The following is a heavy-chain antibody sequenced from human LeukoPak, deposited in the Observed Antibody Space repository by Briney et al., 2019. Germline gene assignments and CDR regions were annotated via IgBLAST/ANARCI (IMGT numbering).Heavy chain of an antibody. CDR3: ARDPFFGLGGVLYYYYYGMDV. D-gene: IGHD3/OR15-3a*01. CDR2: LNSYNGNT. V-gene: IGHV1-18*01. J-gene: IGHJ6*02. CDR1: GYSFTSYC. Sequence: ASVKVSCKDSGYSFTSYCIRWVRPAPRQGLEWMGWLNSYNGNTNYAQKLQGRVTMTTDTSTRPAYMELRTLRTDDTAVYYCARDPFFGLGGVLYYYYYGMDVWGQGTTVTVSS.